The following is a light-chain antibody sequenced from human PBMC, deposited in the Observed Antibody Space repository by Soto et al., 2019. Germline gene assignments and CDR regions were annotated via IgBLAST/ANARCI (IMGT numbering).Light chain of an antibody. CDR3: QQYGSSFP. CDR1: QSFDSRY. CDR2: AAS. J-gene: IGKJ1*01. Sequence: ENGLRVYPGGRSLFQKERATLSCRASQSFDSRYFAWYQQKPGQAPRLLIYAASSRATGIPDRFSGSGSGTDFTLTISRVEPEDFAVYYCQQYGSSFPFGQGTKVDIK. V-gene: IGKV3-20*01.